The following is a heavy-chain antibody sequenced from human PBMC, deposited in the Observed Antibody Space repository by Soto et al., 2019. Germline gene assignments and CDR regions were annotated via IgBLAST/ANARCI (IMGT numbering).Heavy chain of an antibody. Sequence: SGPTLVNPTETLTLTCTFSGFPLSSNGMSVSWIRQPPGQALEWLAVIDWDGDQYYTTSLKTRLTVSKDTSKNQVVLRLTNVDPADTATYFCARFSYYYASGSPFDHWGQGILVTVSS. J-gene: IGHJ4*02. CDR3: ARFSYYYASGSPFDH. CDR2: IDWDGDQ. CDR1: GFPLSSNGMS. V-gene: IGHV2-70*12. D-gene: IGHD3-10*01.